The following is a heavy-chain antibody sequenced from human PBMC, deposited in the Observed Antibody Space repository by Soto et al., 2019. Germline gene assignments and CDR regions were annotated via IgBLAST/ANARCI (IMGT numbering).Heavy chain of an antibody. CDR3: AREGYCTNGVCYDAFDI. D-gene: IGHD2-8*01. CDR1: GFTVSSNY. CDR2: IYSGGST. J-gene: IGHJ3*02. V-gene: IGHV3-53*01. Sequence: GESLKISCAASGFTVSSNYMSWVRQAPGKGLEWVSVIYSGGSTYYADSVKGRFTISRDNSKNTLYLQMNSLRAEDTAVYYCAREGYCTNGVCYDAFDIWGQGTMVTVSS.